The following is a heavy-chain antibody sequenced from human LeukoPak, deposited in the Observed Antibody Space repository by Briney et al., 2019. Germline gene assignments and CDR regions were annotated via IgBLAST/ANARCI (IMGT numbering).Heavy chain of an antibody. V-gene: IGHV4-59*01. D-gene: IGHD5-24*01. CDR3: ARVLLERWLQTDHWYFDL. J-gene: IGHJ2*01. CDR1: GGSISSYY. CDR2: IYYGGST. Sequence: SETLSLTCTVSGGSISSYYWSWIRQPPGKGLEWIGYIYYGGSTNYNPSLKNRVTISVDTSKNQFSLKLSSVTAADTAVYYCARVLLERWLQTDHWYFDLWGRGTLVTVSS.